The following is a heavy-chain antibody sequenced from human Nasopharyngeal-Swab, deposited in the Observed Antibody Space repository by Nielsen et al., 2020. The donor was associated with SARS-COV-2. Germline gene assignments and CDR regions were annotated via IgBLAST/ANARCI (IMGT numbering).Heavy chain of an antibody. CDR1: GGSISSYY. V-gene: IGHV4-34*01. D-gene: IGHD6-13*01. CDR2: INHSGST. CDR3: ARGRYSSSWYGLIWYFDL. Sequence: GSLRLSCTVSGGSISSYYWSWIRQPPGKGLEWIGEINHSGSTNYNPSLKSRVTISVDTSKNQFSLKLSSVTAADTAVYYCARGRYSSSWYGLIWYFDLWGRGTLVTVSS. J-gene: IGHJ2*01.